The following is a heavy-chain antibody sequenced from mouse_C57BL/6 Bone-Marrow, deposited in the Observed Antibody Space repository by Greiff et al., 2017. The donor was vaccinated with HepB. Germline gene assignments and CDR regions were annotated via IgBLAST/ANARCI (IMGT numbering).Heavy chain of an antibody. Sequence: VQLQQPGAELVKPGASVKLSCKASGYTFTSYWMQWVKQRPGQGLEWIGEIDPSDSYTNYNQKFKGKATLTVDTSSSTAYTQLSSLTSEDSAVYYCARGWLLPYWYFDVWGTGTTVTVSS. CDR3: ARGWLLPYWYFDV. CDR2: IDPSDSYT. V-gene: IGHV1-50*01. D-gene: IGHD2-3*01. J-gene: IGHJ1*03. CDR1: GYTFTSYW.